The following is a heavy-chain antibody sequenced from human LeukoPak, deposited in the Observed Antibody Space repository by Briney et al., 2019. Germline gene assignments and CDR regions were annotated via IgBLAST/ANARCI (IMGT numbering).Heavy chain of an antibody. CDR3: ARDPTYFDWLPVY. D-gene: IGHD3-9*01. CDR2: ISSSSSYI. Sequence: PGGSLRLSCAASGFTFSSYSMNWVRQAPGKGLEWVSSISSSSSYIYCADSVKGRFTISRDNAKNSLYLQMNGLRAEDTAVYYCARDPTYFDWLPVYWGQGTLVTVSS. V-gene: IGHV3-21*01. J-gene: IGHJ4*02. CDR1: GFTFSSYS.